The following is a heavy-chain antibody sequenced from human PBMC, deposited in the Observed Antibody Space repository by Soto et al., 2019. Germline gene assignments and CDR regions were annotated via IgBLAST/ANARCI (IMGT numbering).Heavy chain of an antibody. J-gene: IGHJ3*01. CDR3: TRDQPITP. CDR1: GFTFADYT. Sequence: ESGGGLGQPGRSLRLSCTGSGFTFADYTMTWLRQAPGKGLEWVGFIRGKAYGGTAEYAASVKGRFTISRDDSKSIAYLQMNSLKTEDTAVYFCTRDQPITPWGQGTMVTVSS. CDR2: IRGKAYGGTA. V-gene: IGHV3-49*03. D-gene: IGHD3-10*01.